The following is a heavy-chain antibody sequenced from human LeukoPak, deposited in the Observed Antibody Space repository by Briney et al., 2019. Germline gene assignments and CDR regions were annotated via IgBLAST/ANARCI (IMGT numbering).Heavy chain of an antibody. D-gene: IGHD4-11*01. Sequence: ASVKISCKASGYTFTGYYMHWVRQAPGQGLEWMGWINPNSGGTNYAQKFQGRVTMTRDTSISTAYMELSRLRSDDTAVYYCARDGSNYAPVDYWGQGTLVTVSS. CDR2: INPNSGGT. CDR3: ARDGSNYAPVDY. CDR1: GYTFTGYY. J-gene: IGHJ4*02. V-gene: IGHV1-2*02.